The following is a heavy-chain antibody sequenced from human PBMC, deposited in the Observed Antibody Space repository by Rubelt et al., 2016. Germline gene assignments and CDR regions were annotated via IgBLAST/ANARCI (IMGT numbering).Heavy chain of an antibody. CDR3: ARRSSSLAY. Sequence: LEWVSSISSSSSYIYHADSVKGRFTISRDNSKNTLYLQMNSLRAEDTAVYYCARRSSSLAYWGQGTLVTVSS. CDR2: ISSSSSYI. J-gene: IGHJ4*02. D-gene: IGHD6-13*01. V-gene: IGHV3-21*04.